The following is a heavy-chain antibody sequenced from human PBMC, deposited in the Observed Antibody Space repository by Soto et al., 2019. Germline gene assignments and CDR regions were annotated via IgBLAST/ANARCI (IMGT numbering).Heavy chain of an antibody. CDR2: NNYRADT. V-gene: IGHV4-31*02. J-gene: IGHJ4*02. CDR3: ARGGSGWKALNYFDS. Sequence: WTWIHQRPGGGLEWLGSNNYRADTYYTPSLKSRITISLDTSQNQFSLWLTSVTAADTGMYYCARGGSGWKALNYFDSWGQGIRVTVSS. D-gene: IGHD6-19*01.